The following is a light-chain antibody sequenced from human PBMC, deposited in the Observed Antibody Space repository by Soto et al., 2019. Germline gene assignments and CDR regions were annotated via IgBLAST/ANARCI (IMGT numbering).Light chain of an antibody. CDR2: DAS. Sequence: EIVLTQSPGTLSLSPGERATLSCRASQSVTSGYLAWYQQKPGQAPRLLIYDASSRATGIPDRFSGSGSGTDFPLTISSLEPEDFAVYYCQQYGTSLLYTFGQGTKLEIK. CDR1: QSVTSGY. CDR3: QQYGTSLLYT. J-gene: IGKJ2*01. V-gene: IGKV3-20*01.